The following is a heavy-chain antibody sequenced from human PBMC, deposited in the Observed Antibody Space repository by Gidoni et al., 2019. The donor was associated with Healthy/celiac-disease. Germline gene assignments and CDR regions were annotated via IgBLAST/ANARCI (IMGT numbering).Heavy chain of an antibody. J-gene: IGHJ5*02. CDR2: IYYSGST. Sequence: QVQLQESGPGLVKPSETLSLTCTVSGGSISSYYWSWIRQPPGKGLEWIGYIYYSGSTNYNPSLKSRVTISVDTSKNQFSLKLSSVTAADTAVYYCARVFSALDPWGQGTLVTVSS. V-gene: IGHV4-59*01. CDR1: GGSISSYY. D-gene: IGHD2-15*01. CDR3: ARVFSALDP.